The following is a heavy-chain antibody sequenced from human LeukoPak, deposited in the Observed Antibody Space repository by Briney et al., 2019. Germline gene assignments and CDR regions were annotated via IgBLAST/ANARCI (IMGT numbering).Heavy chain of an antibody. CDR1: GGSISSYY. J-gene: IGHJ2*01. D-gene: IGHD3-9*01. CDR2: IYYSGST. CDR3: ARDRPYYDILTGYPINWYFDL. Sequence: SETLSLTCTVSGGSISSYYWSWIRQPPGKGLEWIGYIYYSGSTNYNPSLKSRVTISVDTSKNQFSLKLSSVTAADTAVYYCARDRPYYDILTGYPINWYFDLWGRGTLVTVSS. V-gene: IGHV4-59*01.